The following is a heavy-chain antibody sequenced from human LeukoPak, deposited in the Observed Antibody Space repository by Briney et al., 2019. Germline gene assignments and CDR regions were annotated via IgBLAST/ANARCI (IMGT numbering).Heavy chain of an antibody. Sequence: PGGSLRLSCAASGFTFSYYAMHWVRQAPGKGLEWVAVISYDGKNEYYADSAKGRFTISRDDSENTLYLQMHSLTAEDTAVYYCARLSRTFSRLGAFDYWGQGTLVTVSS. V-gene: IGHV3-30*04. CDR3: ARLSRTFSRLGAFDY. CDR1: GFTFSYYA. J-gene: IGHJ4*02. D-gene: IGHD2/OR15-2a*01. CDR2: ISYDGKNE.